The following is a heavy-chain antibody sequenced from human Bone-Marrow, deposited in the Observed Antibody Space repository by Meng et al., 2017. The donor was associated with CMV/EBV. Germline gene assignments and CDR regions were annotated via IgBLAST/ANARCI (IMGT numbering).Heavy chain of an antibody. J-gene: IGHJ4*02. CDR1: GFTIGDYA. V-gene: IGHV3-49*04. D-gene: IGHD5-24*01. CDR3: TRVWDGYKLIEYYFDY. Sequence: GESLKISCTASGFTIGDYAMSWVRQAPGKGLEWVGFIRSKAYGGTTEYAASVKGRFTISRDDSKSIAYLQMNSLKTEDTAVYYCTRVWDGYKLIEYYFDYWGQGTLVTVSS. CDR2: IRSKAYGGTT.